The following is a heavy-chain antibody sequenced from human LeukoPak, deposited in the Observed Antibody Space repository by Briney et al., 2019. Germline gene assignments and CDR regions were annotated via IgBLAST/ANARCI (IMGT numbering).Heavy chain of an antibody. D-gene: IGHD1-1*01. CDR2: INAGNGNT. V-gene: IGHV1-3*01. CDR3: ARDGGYNWNDVAFDI. CDR1: GYTFTSYA. Sequence: ASVKVSCKASGYTFTSYAMHWVRQAPGQRLEWMGWINAGNGNTKYSQKFQGRVTITRDTSASTAYMELSSLRSEDTAVYYCARDGGYNWNDVAFDIRGQGTMVTVSS. J-gene: IGHJ3*02.